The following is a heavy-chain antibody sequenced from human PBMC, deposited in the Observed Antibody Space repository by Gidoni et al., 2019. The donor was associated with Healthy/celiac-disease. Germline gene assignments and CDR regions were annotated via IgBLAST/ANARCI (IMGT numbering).Heavy chain of an antibody. V-gene: IGHV3-23*01. Sequence: EVQLLESGGGLVQTGGSLRLSCSASGFTFSSYAMSWVRQAPGKGLEWVSAISGSGGSTYYADSVKGFTISRDNSKNTLYLQMNSLRAEDTAVYYCAKVVRLQGSYSPSYFDYWGQGTLVTVSS. CDR1: GFTFSSYA. CDR3: AKVVRLQGSYSPSYFDY. D-gene: IGHD3-10*01. CDR2: ISGSGGST. J-gene: IGHJ4*02.